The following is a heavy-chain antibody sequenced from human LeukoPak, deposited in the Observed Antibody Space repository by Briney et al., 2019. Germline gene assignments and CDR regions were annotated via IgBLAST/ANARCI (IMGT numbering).Heavy chain of an antibody. Sequence: GGSLRLSCAASGFTFSSYAMSWVRQAPGKGLEWVSGVSGSGGSTYYADSVKGRFTISRDNSKNTLYLQMNSLRAEDTAVYYCAKDLDIVATITGNWGQGTLVTASS. D-gene: IGHD5-12*01. CDR2: VSGSGGST. J-gene: IGHJ4*02. V-gene: IGHV3-23*01. CDR3: AKDLDIVATITGN. CDR1: GFTFSSYA.